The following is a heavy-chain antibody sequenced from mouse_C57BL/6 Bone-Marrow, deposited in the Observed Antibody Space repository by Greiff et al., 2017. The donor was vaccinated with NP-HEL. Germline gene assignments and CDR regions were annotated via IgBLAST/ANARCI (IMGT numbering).Heavy chain of an antibody. D-gene: IGHD2-5*01. CDR2: IYPGDGDT. Sequence: LVESGPELVKPGASVKISCKASGYAFSSSWMNWVKQRPGKGLEWIGRIYPGDGDTNYNGKFKGKATLTADKSSSTAYMQLSSLTSEDSAVYFCARLRYSNYPCYFDYWGQGTTLTVSS. CDR1: GYAFSSSW. V-gene: IGHV1-82*01. CDR3: ARLRYSNYPCYFDY. J-gene: IGHJ2*01.